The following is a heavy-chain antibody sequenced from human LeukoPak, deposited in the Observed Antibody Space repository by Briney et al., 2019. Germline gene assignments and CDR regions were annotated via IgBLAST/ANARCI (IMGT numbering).Heavy chain of an antibody. V-gene: IGHV1-69*04. D-gene: IGHD6-19*01. CDR3: AREREGTAVRGLYYYGMDV. Sequence: SVKVSCKASGGTFSSYAISWVRQAPGQGLEWMGRIIPILGIANYEQKFQGRVTITADKSTSTAYMELSSLRSEDTAVYYCAREREGTAVRGLYYYGMDVWGQGTTVTVSS. CDR1: GGTFSSYA. CDR2: IIPILGIA. J-gene: IGHJ6*02.